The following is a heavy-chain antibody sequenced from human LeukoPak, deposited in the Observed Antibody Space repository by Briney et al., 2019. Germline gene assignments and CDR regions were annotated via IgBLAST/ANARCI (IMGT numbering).Heavy chain of an antibody. CDR3: AKDLRGYSGYGVPFDY. J-gene: IGHJ4*02. CDR1: GFTFSSYG. D-gene: IGHD5-12*01. V-gene: IGHV3-30*02. CDR2: IRYDGSNK. Sequence: PGGSLRLSCAASGFTFSSYGMHWVRQAPGKGLEWVAFIRYDGSNKYYADSVKGRFTISRDNSKNTLYLQMNSLRAEDTAVYYCAKDLRGYSGYGVPFDYWGQGTLVTVSS.